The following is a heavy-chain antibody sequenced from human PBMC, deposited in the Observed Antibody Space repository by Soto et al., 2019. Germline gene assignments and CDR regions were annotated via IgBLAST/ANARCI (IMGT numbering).Heavy chain of an antibody. V-gene: IGHV3-48*03. D-gene: IGHD3-10*01. J-gene: IGHJ3*01. Sequence: EVQLVESGGGLVQPGGSLRLSCAASGFTFYTYEMNWVRQAPGKGLEWVSYISSSGSTTYYADSVKGRFTISRDNAKNPLDLKMNSQRAEDEDIYYCASRSGGGGAFDFWGQGTMVTVSS. CDR2: ISSSGSTT. CDR3: ASRSGGGGAFDF. CDR1: GFTFYTYE.